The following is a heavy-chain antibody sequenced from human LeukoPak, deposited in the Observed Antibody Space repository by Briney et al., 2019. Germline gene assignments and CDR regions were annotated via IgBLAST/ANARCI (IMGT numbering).Heavy chain of an antibody. Sequence: SETLSVTCTVSGGSVSSGSYYCSWIRQPPGKGLEWIGYIYYSGSTNYNPSLKSRVTISVDTSKNQFSLKLSSVTAADTAVYYCAGGVVPAAMLGTDYRGQGTLVTVSS. J-gene: IGHJ4*02. CDR2: IYYSGST. D-gene: IGHD2-2*01. CDR3: AGGVVPAAMLGTDY. CDR1: GGSVSSGSYY. V-gene: IGHV4-61*01.